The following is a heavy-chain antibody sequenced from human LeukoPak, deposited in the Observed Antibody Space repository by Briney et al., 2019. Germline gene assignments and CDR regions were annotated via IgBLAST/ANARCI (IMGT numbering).Heavy chain of an antibody. D-gene: IGHD4-17*01. Sequence: SETLSLTCTVSGGSISSYYWSWIRQPPGKGLEWIGHIYYSGSTNYNPSLKSRVTISVDTSKNQFSLKLSSVTAADTAVYYCARLVYGDSFRAFDIWGQGTMVTVSS. CDR1: GGSISSYY. J-gene: IGHJ3*02. CDR2: IYYSGST. V-gene: IGHV4-59*01. CDR3: ARLVYGDSFRAFDI.